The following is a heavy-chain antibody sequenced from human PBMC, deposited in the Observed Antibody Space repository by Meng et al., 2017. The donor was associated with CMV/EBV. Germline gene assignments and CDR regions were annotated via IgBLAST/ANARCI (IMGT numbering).Heavy chain of an antibody. CDR1: GYTFTSYY. D-gene: IGHD5-18*01. CDR2: INPSGGST. Sequence: ASVKVSCKASGYTFTSYYMHWVRQAPGQGLEWMGIINPSGGSTSYAQKFQGRVTMTRDTSTSTVYMELSSLRSEDTAVYYCARDGYSYGRWDAFDIWGQGTMVTVSS. J-gene: IGHJ3*02. V-gene: IGHV1-46*01. CDR3: ARDGYSYGRWDAFDI.